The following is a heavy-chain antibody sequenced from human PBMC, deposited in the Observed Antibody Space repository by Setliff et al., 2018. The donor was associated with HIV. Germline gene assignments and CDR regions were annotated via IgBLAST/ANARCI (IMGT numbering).Heavy chain of an antibody. CDR2: IRQDGSEK. CDR3: AKPLTQWGVSPYHYAVDV. Sequence: PGGSLRLSCAASGFTFSNYWMTWFRQAPGKGLEWVANIRQDGSEKYYVDSVEGRFTISRDNAKNSLYLQMNSLRADDTAVYYCAKPLTQWGVSPYHYAVDVWGQGTTVTVSS. V-gene: IGHV3-7*01. J-gene: IGHJ6*02. CDR1: GFTFSNYW. D-gene: IGHD1-26*01.